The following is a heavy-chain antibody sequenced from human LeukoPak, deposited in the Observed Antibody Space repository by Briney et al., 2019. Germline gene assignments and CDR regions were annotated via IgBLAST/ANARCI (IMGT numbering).Heavy chain of an antibody. CDR3: ARKGYYASSGYLGYFQH. CDR2: ISSGSTYI. J-gene: IGHJ1*01. V-gene: IGHV3-21*01. CDR1: GFSFNTYS. Sequence: PGGSLRLSCAASGFSFNTYSMNWVRQAPGKGLEWVSYISSGSTYIYYADSVKGRFTISRDNGKNSLYLRMNSLRAEDTAVYYCARKGYYASSGYLGYFQHWGQGTLVTVSS. D-gene: IGHD3-22*01.